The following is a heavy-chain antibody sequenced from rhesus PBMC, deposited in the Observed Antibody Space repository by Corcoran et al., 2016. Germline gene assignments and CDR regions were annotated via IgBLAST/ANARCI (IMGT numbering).Heavy chain of an antibody. CDR1: GYSISSGYG. D-gene: IGHD1-44*02. J-gene: IGHJ4*01. CDR3: ARGYGGALYY. CDR2: ISYSGST. Sequence: QLQLQESGPGLVKPSETLSLTCAVSGYSISSGYGWRWIRQPPGKGLVCIGYISYSGSTSYNPSLKSRVAISRNTSKNQFSLKLSSVTAADTAVYYCARGYGGALYYWGQGVLVTVSS. V-gene: IGHV4-122*02.